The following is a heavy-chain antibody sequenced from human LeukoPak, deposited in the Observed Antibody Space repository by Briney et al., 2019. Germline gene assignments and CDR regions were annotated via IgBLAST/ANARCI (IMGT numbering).Heavy chain of an antibody. D-gene: IGHD3-10*01. CDR1: GGSISSSSYY. Sequence: SETLSLTCTVSGGSISSSSYYWGRIRQPPGKGLESIGSIYYSGNTYSNPSLKSRVTISVDTSKNQFSLRLSSVTAADTAVYYCATFSGNFDYWGQGILVTVSS. J-gene: IGHJ4*02. CDR2: IYYSGNT. CDR3: ATFSGNFDY. V-gene: IGHV4-39*01.